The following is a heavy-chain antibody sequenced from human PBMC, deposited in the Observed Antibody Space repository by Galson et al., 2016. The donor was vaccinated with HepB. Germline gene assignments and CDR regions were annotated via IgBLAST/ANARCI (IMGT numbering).Heavy chain of an antibody. V-gene: IGHV4-59*11. D-gene: IGHD3-3*01. J-gene: IGHJ3*02. CDR2: IYPTGSP. CDR3: ARFWSGYLDAFDI. Sequence: SETLSLTCTVSGGSISSHYWNWIRQSPGKGLEWIGYIYPTGSPNFNPSLKSRVTISLDTSRNHFSLKLRSVTAADTAVYYCARFWSGYLDAFDIWGQGTMVTVSS. CDR1: GGSISSHY.